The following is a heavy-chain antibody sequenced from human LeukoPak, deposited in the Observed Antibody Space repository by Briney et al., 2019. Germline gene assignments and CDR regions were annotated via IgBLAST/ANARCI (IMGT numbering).Heavy chain of an antibody. V-gene: IGHV3-48*04. D-gene: IGHD6-13*01. CDR1: GFTFSSYS. J-gene: IGHJ4*02. CDR3: AIQRAAAGDFDY. Sequence: GGSLRLSCAASGFTFSSYSMNWVRQAPGKGLEWVSYISSSGSTIYYADSVKGRFTISRDNAKNSLYLQMNSLRAEDTAVYYCAIQRAAAGDFDYWGQGTLVTVSS. CDR2: ISSSGSTI.